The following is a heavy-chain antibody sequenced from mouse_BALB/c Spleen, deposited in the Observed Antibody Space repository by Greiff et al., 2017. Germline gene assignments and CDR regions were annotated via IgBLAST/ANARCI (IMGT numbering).Heavy chain of an antibody. V-gene: IGHV1-87*01. CDR2: IYPGDGDT. Sequence: VQVVESGAELARPGASVKLSCKASGYTFTSYWMQWVKQRPGQGLEWIGAIYPGDGDTRYTQKFKGKATLTADKSSSTAYMQLSSLASEDSAVYYCARGGLRRGYFDYWGQGTTLTVSS. D-gene: IGHD2-2*01. CDR3: ARGGLRRGYFDY. J-gene: IGHJ2*01. CDR1: GYTFTSYW.